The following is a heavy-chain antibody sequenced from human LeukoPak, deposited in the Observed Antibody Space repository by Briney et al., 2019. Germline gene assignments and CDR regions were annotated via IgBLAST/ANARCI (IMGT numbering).Heavy chain of an antibody. D-gene: IGHD6-13*01. Sequence: SETLSLTCAVYGGSFSGYYWSWIRQPPGKGLEWIGEINHSGSTNYNPSLKSRVTISVDTSKNQFSLKLSSVTAADTAVYYCATIAAAGTIYYYYYMDVWGKGTTVTVSS. CDR3: ATIAAAGTIYYYYYMDV. CDR1: GGSFSGYY. V-gene: IGHV4-34*01. J-gene: IGHJ6*03. CDR2: INHSGST.